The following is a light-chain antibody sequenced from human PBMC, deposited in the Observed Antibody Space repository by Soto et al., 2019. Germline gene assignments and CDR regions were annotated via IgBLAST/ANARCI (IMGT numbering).Light chain of an antibody. V-gene: IGKV3-20*01. CDR2: GAS. CDR1: QSVSSSY. CDR3: QQYGSSQWT. J-gene: IGKJ1*01. Sequence: EIVLTQSPGTLSLSPGERATLSCRASQSVSSSYLDWSQQQPGKAPRLLIYGASSRATGIPDSFSGSGSGTDFTLTISRLEPEDYAVYYCQQYGSSQWTISKGTKVDI.